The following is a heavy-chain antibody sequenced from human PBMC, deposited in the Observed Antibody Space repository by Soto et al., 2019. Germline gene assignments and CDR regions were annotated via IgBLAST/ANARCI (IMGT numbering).Heavy chain of an antibody. CDR3: ARDLPIYYDSSRIGTVLAYYFDY. CDR1: GGSISSYY. CDR2: IYTSGST. V-gene: IGHV4-4*07. D-gene: IGHD3-22*01. Sequence: QVQLQESGPGLVKPSETLSLTCTVSGGSISSYYWSWIRQPAGKGLEWIGRIYTSGSTNYNPSLKSRVTMSVDTSKNQFSLKLSSVTAADTAVYYCARDLPIYYDSSRIGTVLAYYFDYWGQGTLVTVSS. J-gene: IGHJ4*02.